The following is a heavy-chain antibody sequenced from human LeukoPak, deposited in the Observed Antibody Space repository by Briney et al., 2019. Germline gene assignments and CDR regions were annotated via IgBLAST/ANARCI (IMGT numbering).Heavy chain of an antibody. J-gene: IGHJ4*02. V-gene: IGHV4-34*01. Sequence: PSETLSLTCAVYGGSFSGYYWGWIRQPPGKGLEWIGEINHSGSTNYNPSLKSRVTISVDTSKNQFSLKLSSVTAADTAVYYCARGAGAQWLAYFDYWGQGTLVTVSS. CDR1: GGSFSGYY. CDR3: ARGAGAQWLAYFDY. D-gene: IGHD6-19*01. CDR2: INHSGST.